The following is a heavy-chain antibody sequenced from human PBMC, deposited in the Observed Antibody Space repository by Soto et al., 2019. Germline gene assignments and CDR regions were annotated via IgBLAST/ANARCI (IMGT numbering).Heavy chain of an antibody. V-gene: IGHV1-2*02. CDR1: GYTFTGYY. Sequence: QVQLVQSGAEVKESGASVKVSCKASGYTFTGYYIHWVRQAPGQGFEWVGEISPKSGGTRYAQKFQGRVTMTKDTSITTVYMELSNLSPVDTAVYYCGRGRSGELVVFYWGQGTLVTVHS. CDR3: GRGRSGELVVFY. CDR2: ISPKSGGT. J-gene: IGHJ4*02. D-gene: IGHD1-7*01.